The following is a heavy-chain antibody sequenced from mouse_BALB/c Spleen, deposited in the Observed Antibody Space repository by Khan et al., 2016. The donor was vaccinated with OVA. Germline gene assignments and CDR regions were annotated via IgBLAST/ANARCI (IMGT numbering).Heavy chain of an antibody. V-gene: IGHV9-3-1*01. J-gene: IGHJ1*01. D-gene: IGHD6-1*01. CDR1: GYTFTNYG. Sequence: QIQLVQSGPELKKPGETVKISCKASGYTFTNYGMNWVKQAPGKGLKWMGWINTYTGEPTYADDFKGRFAFSLETSANTAYLQINNLKNEDTATXSCARSASYWFFDVWGAGTTVTVSS. CDR3: ARSASYWFFDV. CDR2: INTYTGEP.